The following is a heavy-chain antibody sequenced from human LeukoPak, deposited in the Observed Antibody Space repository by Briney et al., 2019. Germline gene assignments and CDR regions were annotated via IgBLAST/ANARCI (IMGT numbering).Heavy chain of an antibody. Sequence: GGSLRLSCAASGFTFSSYGMHWVRQAPGKGLEWVAVISYDGSNKYYADSVKGRFTISRDNSKNTLYLQMNRLRAEDTAVYYCAKAPVAGRYYFDYWGQGTLVTVSS. J-gene: IGHJ4*02. D-gene: IGHD6-19*01. CDR2: ISYDGSNK. CDR3: AKAPVAGRYYFDY. V-gene: IGHV3-30*18. CDR1: GFTFSSYG.